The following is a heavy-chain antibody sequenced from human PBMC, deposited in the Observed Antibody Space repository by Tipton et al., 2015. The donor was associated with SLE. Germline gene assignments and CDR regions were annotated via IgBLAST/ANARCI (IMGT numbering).Heavy chain of an antibody. V-gene: IGHV4-61*02. D-gene: IGHD6-6*01. CDR1: GGSITRYYYY. CDR2: VYATGST. Sequence: TLSLTCTVSGGSITRYYYYWTWIRQPAAKGLEWIGRVYATGSTYYNPSLKSRVTPSLDSSKNHFSLMLTSVTAADTAVYFCAADSSTWLRFDYWGQGALVAVSS. J-gene: IGHJ4*02. CDR3: AADSSTWLRFDY.